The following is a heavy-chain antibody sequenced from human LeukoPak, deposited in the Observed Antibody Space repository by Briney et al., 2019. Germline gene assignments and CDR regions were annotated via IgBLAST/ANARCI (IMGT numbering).Heavy chain of an antibody. CDR3: ASGLQYYDSSGYLD. D-gene: IGHD3-22*01. J-gene: IGHJ4*02. V-gene: IGHV3-48*01. CDR1: GFTFSSYS. CDR2: ISSSSSTI. Sequence: GGSLRLSCAASGFTFSSYSMNWVRQAPGKGLEWASYISSSSSTIYYADSVKGRFTISRDNAKNSLYLQMNSLRAEDTAVYYCASGLQYYDSSGYLDWGQGTLVTVSS.